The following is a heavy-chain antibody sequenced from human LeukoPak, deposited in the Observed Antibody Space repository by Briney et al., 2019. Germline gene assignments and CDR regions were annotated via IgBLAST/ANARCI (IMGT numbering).Heavy chain of an antibody. CDR3: ARRHTLRITMIREYYFDY. J-gene: IGHJ4*02. D-gene: IGHD3-22*01. V-gene: IGHV1-69*05. CDR1: GGTFSSYA. Sequence: SVKVSCKASGGTFSSYAISWVRQAPGQGLEWMGGIIPIFGTANYAQKFQGRVTITTDESTSTAYMELSSPRSEDTAVYYCARRHTLRITMIREYYFDYWGQGTLVTVSS. CDR2: IIPIFGTA.